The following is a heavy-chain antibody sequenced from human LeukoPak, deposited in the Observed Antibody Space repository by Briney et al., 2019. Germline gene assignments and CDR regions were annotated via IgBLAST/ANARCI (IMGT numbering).Heavy chain of an antibody. J-gene: IGHJ1*01. Sequence: ASVKVSCKASGYXFTNYGISWVRQAPGQGPEWMGWTSGYNGKTNYAQKFQGRVTMTTDTSTSTAYMELRSLRSDDTAVYYCARDDYGDYVSYFQHWGQGTLVIVSS. CDR1: GYXFTNYG. D-gene: IGHD4-17*01. CDR2: TSGYNGKT. V-gene: IGHV1-18*01. CDR3: ARDDYGDYVSYFQH.